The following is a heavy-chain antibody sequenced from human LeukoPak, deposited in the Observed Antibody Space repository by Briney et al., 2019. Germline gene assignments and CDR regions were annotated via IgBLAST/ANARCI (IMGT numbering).Heavy chain of an antibody. Sequence: GGSLRPSCAASGFTFSSYGMHWVRQAPGKGLEWVAVIWYDGSNKYYADSVKGRFTISRDNSKNTLYLQMNSLRAEDTAVYYCAKALYGDYNWFDPWGQGTLVTVSS. CDR1: GFTFSSYG. CDR3: AKALYGDYNWFDP. CDR2: IWYDGSNK. J-gene: IGHJ5*02. D-gene: IGHD4-17*01. V-gene: IGHV3-33*06.